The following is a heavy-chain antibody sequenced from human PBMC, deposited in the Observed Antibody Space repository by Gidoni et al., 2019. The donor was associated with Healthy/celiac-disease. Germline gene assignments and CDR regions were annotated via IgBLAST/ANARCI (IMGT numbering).Heavy chain of an antibody. V-gene: IGHV3-74*01. CDR1: GFTFSNYW. CDR3: ARGGGYNFDY. Sequence: EVQLVESGGGLVQPGVSLRLSCAASGFTFSNYWMHWVRQAPGKGLVWVSRIKNDGSGTIYADSVKGRFTISRDNAKNTLYLQMNSLRADDTAVYYCARGGGYNFDYWGQGSLVTVSS. D-gene: IGHD5-12*01. J-gene: IGHJ4*02. CDR2: IKNDGSGT.